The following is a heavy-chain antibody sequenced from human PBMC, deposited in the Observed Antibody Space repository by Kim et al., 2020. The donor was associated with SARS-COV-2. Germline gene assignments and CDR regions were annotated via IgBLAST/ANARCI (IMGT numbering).Heavy chain of an antibody. Sequence: GGSLRLSCAASGFTFDDYAMHWVRQAPGKGLEWVSGISWNSGSIGYADSVKGRFTISRDNAKNSLYLQMNSLRAEDTALYYCAKDISAHFSGISYYYYYYGMDVWGQGTTVTVSS. CDR3: AKDISAHFSGISYYYYYYGMDV. CDR1: GFTFDDYA. D-gene: IGHD3-10*01. CDR2: ISWNSGSI. J-gene: IGHJ6*02. V-gene: IGHV3-9*01.